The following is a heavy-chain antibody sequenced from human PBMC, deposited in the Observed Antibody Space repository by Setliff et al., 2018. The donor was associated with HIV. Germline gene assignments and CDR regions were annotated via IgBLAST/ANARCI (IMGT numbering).Heavy chain of an antibody. V-gene: IGHV3-48*04. CDR3: ARDKDEDYGSTSFDY. CDR2: ISSSGSTI. CDR1: GFSFSSYG. J-gene: IGHJ4*02. Sequence: GGSLRLSCAASGFSFSSYGMNWVRQAPGKGLEWVSYISSSGSTIYYADSVKGRFTISRDNAKNSLYLQLNSLRPEDTAVYYCARDKDEDYGSTSFDYWGQGILVTVSS. D-gene: IGHD4-17*01.